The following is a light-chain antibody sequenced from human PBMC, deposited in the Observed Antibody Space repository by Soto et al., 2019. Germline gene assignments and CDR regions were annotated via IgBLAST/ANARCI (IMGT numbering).Light chain of an antibody. CDR3: CSFGGSGYV. J-gene: IGLJ1*01. Sequence: QSVLTQPASVSGSPGQSITISCSGTTSDVGIVSWYQHHPGKAPRLMIHEVTKRPSGVSDRFSGSKSGNSASLTISGIQAEDEADYFCCSFGGSGYVFGTGTKVTVL. CDR2: EVT. CDR1: TSDVGI. V-gene: IGLV2-23*02.